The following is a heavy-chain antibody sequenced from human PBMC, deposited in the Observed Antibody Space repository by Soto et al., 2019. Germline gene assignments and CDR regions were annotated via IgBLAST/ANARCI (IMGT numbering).Heavy chain of an antibody. J-gene: IGHJ4*02. CDR1: GGSISSGGYY. V-gene: IGHV4-31*03. CDR3: ASMVRGVIVYYFDY. Sequence: SETLSLTCTVSGGSISSGGYYWSWIRQHPGKGLEWIGYIYYSGSTYYNPSLKSRVTISVDTSKNQFSLKLSSVTAADTAVYYCASMVRGVIVYYFDYWGQGTLVTVSS. CDR2: IYYSGST. D-gene: IGHD3-10*01.